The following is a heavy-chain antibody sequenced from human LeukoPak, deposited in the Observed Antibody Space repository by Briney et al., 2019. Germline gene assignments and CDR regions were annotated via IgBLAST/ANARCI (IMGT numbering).Heavy chain of an antibody. CDR2: IKQDGSEK. V-gene: IGHV3-7*04. D-gene: IGHD5-18*01. CDR1: GFTFSSYW. J-gene: IGHJ4*02. Sequence: GGSLRLSCAASGFTFSSYWMSWVRQAPGKGLEWVANIKQDGSEKYYVDSMKGRFTISRDNAKNSLYLQMDSLRAEDTAVYYCARDRARVEGQLGSFDYWGQGTPVTVSS. CDR3: ARDRARVEGQLGSFDY.